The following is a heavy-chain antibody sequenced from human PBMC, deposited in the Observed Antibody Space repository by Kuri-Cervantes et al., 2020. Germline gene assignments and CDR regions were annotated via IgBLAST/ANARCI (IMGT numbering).Heavy chain of an antibody. Sequence: GGSLRLSCAASGFTFSSYGMSWVRQAPGKGLEWVSAISASGGSTYYADSVKGRFTISRDNSKSTLYLQMISLRAEDTAVYYCARSGPQYGDYFDYWGQGTLVTVSS. D-gene: IGHD4-17*01. V-gene: IGHV3-23*01. CDR2: ISASGGST. J-gene: IGHJ4*02. CDR3: ARSGPQYGDYFDY. CDR1: GFTFSSYG.